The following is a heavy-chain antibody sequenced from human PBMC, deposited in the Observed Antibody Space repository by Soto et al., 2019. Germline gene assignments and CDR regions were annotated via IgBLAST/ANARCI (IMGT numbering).Heavy chain of an antibody. D-gene: IGHD3-10*01. CDR1: GFTFSSYG. J-gene: IGHJ4*02. Sequence: QVQLVESGGGVVQPGRSLRLSCAASGFTFSSYGMHWVRQAPGKGLEWVAVIWYDGSNKYYADSVKGRFTISRDNSKKTLYLQKKSLGARDTGVYFCGRDEARGSATPPPPPFDYWGQGTLVTVSS. CDR2: IWYDGSNK. CDR3: GRDEARGSATPPPPPFDY. V-gene: IGHV3-33*01.